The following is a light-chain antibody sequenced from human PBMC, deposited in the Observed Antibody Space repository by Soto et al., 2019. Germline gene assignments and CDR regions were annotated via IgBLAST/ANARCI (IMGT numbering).Light chain of an antibody. Sequence: EIVLTQSPATLSLSPGERATLSCRASQSVSSYLAWYQQKPCQAPRPLIYDAYNRATGIPARFSGSGSGTDFTLTISSLEPEDFAVYYCQQRSKWLLTWTSGQGTKVEIK. CDR3: QQRSKWLLTWT. CDR2: DAY. CDR1: QSVSSY. V-gene: IGKV3-11*01. J-gene: IGKJ1*01.